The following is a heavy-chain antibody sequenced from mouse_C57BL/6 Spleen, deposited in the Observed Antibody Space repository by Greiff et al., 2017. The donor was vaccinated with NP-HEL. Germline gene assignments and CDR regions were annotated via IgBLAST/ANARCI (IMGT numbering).Heavy chain of an antibody. D-gene: IGHD2-1*01. CDR3: ASIYDGNYGAMGY. CDR2: INPSNGGT. V-gene: IGHV1-53*01. J-gene: IGHJ4*01. CDR1: GYNFTSYW. Sequence: VQLQQPGTELVKPGASVKLSCKASGYNFTSYWMHWVKQRPGQGLEWIGNINPSNGGTNYNEKFKSKATRTVEESASTAYMQRSSLTTEDSAVYYCASIYDGNYGAMGYWGQGAAVTVSS.